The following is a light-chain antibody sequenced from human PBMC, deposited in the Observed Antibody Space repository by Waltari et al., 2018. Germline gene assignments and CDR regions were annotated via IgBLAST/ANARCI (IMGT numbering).Light chain of an antibody. CDR2: GIS. J-gene: IGKJ2*01. CDR1: QSVNNNY. Sequence: EIVLTQSPGTLSLSPGERATLSCRASQSVNNNYLAWYQAKPGQAPRLLIYGISLMATGVPDRFSGGGPGTDFTLTISRLEPEDFAVYYCQHYGGSPKYTFGQGTKLEIK. V-gene: IGKV3-20*01. CDR3: QHYGGSPKYT.